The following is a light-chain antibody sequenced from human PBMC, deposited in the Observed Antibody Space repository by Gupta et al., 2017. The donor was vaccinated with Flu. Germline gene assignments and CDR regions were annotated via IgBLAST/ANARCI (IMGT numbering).Light chain of an antibody. Sequence: QSVLTQPPSASGTPGQRVTISCSGSSSNLGSNTVNWYQQLPGTAPKLLIYSNNQRPSGVPDRFSGSKSGTSASLAISXLXSEDEAXYYCAAWDDSLNGLYVFGTGTKVTVL. CDR2: SNN. CDR3: AAWDDSLNGLYV. V-gene: IGLV1-44*01. J-gene: IGLJ1*01. CDR1: SSNLGSNT.